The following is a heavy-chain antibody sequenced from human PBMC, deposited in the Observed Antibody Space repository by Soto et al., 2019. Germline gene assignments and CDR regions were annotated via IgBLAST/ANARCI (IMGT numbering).Heavy chain of an antibody. CDR1: GFTFSSYS. CDR3: ARGGWGWFDH. J-gene: IGHJ5*02. D-gene: IGHD3-16*01. Sequence: EVQLVESGGGLVKPGGSLRLSCAASGFTFSSYSMNWVRQAPGKGLEWVSSISSSSSYIYYADSVKGRFTISRDNAKNSLYLQMNSLGAEDASVYYCARGGWGWFDHWGQGTLVTVSS. V-gene: IGHV3-21*01. CDR2: ISSSSSYI.